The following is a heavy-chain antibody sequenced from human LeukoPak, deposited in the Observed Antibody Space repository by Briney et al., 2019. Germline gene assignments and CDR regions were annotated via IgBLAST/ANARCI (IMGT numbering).Heavy chain of an antibody. CDR3: ARHGCSGGGCPFQH. D-gene: IGHD2-15*01. V-gene: IGHV4-39*01. CDR2: IYYSGST. CDR1: GGSISSSSYY. J-gene: IGHJ1*01. Sequence: SETLSLTCTVSGGSISSSSYYWGWIRQPPGKGLEWIGSIYYSGSTNYNPSLKSRVTISVDTSKNQFSLKLSSVTAADTAVYYCARHGCSGGGCPFQHWGQGTQVTASS.